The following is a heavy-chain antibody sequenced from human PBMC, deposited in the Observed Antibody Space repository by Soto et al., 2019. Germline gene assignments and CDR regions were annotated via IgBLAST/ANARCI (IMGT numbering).Heavy chain of an antibody. D-gene: IGHD3-3*01. V-gene: IGHV1-69*13. Sequence: SVKVSCKASGGTFSSYAISWVRQAPGQGLEWMGGIIPIFGTANYAQKFQGRVTITADESTSTAYMELSSLRSEDTAVYYCARDSKYYDLWSGYSRAYYYYGMDVWGQGTTVTVSS. CDR2: IIPIFGTA. J-gene: IGHJ6*02. CDR1: GGTFSSYA. CDR3: ARDSKYYDLWSGYSRAYYYYGMDV.